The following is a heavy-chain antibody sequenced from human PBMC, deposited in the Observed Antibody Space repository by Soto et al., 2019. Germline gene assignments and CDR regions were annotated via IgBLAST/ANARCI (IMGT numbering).Heavy chain of an antibody. V-gene: IGHV4-31*03. Sequence: QVQLQESDAGLVKASQTLSLTCTVSGGSVSSGAYYWTWIRQRPGKGLEWIGYIYYSGSTYYSPSLKSRLSISLDTSKNQFSLRLSSVTAADTAVYYCARARLRAVYAFDIWGQGTMVTVSS. J-gene: IGHJ3*02. D-gene: IGHD5-12*01. CDR2: IYYSGST. CDR3: ARARLRAVYAFDI. CDR1: GGSVSSGAYY.